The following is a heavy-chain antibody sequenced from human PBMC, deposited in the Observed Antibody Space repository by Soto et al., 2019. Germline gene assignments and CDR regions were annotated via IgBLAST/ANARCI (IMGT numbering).Heavy chain of an antibody. CDR1: GFTFSNAW. D-gene: IGHD1-1*01. J-gene: IGHJ4*02. CDR2: VKSKAEGETT. V-gene: IGHV3-15*01. Sequence: EVQLVESGGGLVKPGGSLRLCCAASGFTFSNAWMTWVRQAPGKGLEWVGRVKSKAEGETTYYAEPVKGRFTISRDDSKNVVCLQMNSLKTEDTARYYCTTTGTIDYWGQGTLVTVSS. CDR3: TTTGTIDY.